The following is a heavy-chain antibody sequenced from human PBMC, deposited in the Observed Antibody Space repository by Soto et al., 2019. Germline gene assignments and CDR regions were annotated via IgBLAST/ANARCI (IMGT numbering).Heavy chain of an antibody. CDR1: GYTFTSYD. CDR3: ARLLSSGWYRVDGMDV. CDR2: MNPNSGNT. J-gene: IGHJ6*02. Sequence: QVQLVQSGAEVKKPGASVKVSCKASGYTFTSYDINWVRQATGQGLEWMGWMNPNSGNTGYAQKFQGRVTMTRNTSISTAYMELSSLRSEDTAVYYCARLLSSGWYRVDGMDVWGQGTTVTVSS. V-gene: IGHV1-8*01. D-gene: IGHD6-19*01.